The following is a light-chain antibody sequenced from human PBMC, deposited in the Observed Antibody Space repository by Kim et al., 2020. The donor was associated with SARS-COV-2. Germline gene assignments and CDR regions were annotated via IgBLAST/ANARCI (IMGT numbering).Light chain of an antibody. J-gene: IGKJ3*01. CDR1: QNIYTN. V-gene: IGKV1-39*01. CDR2: CAT. Sequence: ASVGEGVTITRRASQNIYTNLNWYQQKPGNAPKLLIYCATTLQSGVPARFRGSVSGTDFTLTLTSLRPQDFATYFCPHSFSTWWTFGPGTKVYIK. CDR3: PHSFSTWWT.